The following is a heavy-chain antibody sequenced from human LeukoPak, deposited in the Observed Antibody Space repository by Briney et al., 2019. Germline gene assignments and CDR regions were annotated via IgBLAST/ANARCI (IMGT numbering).Heavy chain of an antibody. D-gene: IGHD1-14*01. CDR3: ARDSYRALEY. Sequence: GGSLRLSCAASGFTFSSHWMSWVRRAPGKGLEWVAHINQDGSEKYYVDSVEGRFTISRDNAKNSLYLQMNSLRVEDTAVYYCARDSYRALEYWGQGTLVTVSS. CDR1: GFTFSSHW. J-gene: IGHJ4*02. CDR2: INQDGSEK. V-gene: IGHV3-7*01.